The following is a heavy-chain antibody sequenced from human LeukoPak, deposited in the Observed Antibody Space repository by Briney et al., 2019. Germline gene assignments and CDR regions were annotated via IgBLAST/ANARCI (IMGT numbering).Heavy chain of an antibody. CDR3: ARGYTYVFD. D-gene: IGHD5-18*01. V-gene: IGHV3-48*03. CDR1: GFTFSSYE. J-gene: IGHJ4*02. CDR2: ISSSGNTI. Sequence: GGSLRLSCAASGFTFSSYEMNWVRQAPGKGLEWVSYISSSGNTIYYADSVKGRFTISRDNAKNSLYLQMNSLRAEDTAVYYCARGYTYVFDWGQGTLVTASS.